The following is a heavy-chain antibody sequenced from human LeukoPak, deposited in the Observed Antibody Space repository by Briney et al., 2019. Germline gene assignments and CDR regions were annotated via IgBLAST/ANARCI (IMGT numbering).Heavy chain of an antibody. V-gene: IGHV4-38-2*02. CDR1: DYSISSGYY. CDR3: AREDRMRGGVFDY. CDR2: IYHGGST. J-gene: IGHJ4*02. Sequence: SETLSLTCTVSDYSISSGYYWGWIRQSPGKGLEWIGSIYHGGSTYYNPSLRSRVIVSVDTSKNHFSLKMSSVTAADTAVYYCAREDRMRGGVFDYWGQGTLVTVSS. D-gene: IGHD2-8*01.